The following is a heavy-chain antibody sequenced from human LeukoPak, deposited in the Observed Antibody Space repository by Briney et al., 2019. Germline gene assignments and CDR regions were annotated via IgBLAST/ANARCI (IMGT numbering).Heavy chain of an antibody. D-gene: IGHD3-10*01. Sequence: PGGSLRLSCTASGFTFGDYAMSWVRQAPGKGLEWVGFIRSKAYGGTTEYAASAKGRFTISRDDSKSIAYLQMNSLKTEDTAVYYCTRDCTVGYYYGSGSYYGPKAFDIWGQGTMVTVSS. CDR2: IRSKAYGGTT. CDR3: TRDCTVGYYYGSGSYYGPKAFDI. V-gene: IGHV3-49*04. CDR1: GFTFGDYA. J-gene: IGHJ3*02.